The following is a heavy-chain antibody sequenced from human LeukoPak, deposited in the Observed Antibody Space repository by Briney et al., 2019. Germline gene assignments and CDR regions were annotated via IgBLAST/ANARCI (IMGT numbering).Heavy chain of an antibody. V-gene: IGHV3-9*01. J-gene: IGHJ4*02. CDR3: AKGGPYGPEPYYFDY. D-gene: IGHD4-17*01. CDR1: GFTFSSYW. CDR2: ISWNSGSI. Sequence: GGSLRLSCAASGFTFSSYWMHWVRQAPGKGLEWVSGISWNSGSIGYADSVKGRFTISRDNAKNSLYLQMNSLRAEDTALYYCAKGGPYGPEPYYFDYWGQGTLVTVSS.